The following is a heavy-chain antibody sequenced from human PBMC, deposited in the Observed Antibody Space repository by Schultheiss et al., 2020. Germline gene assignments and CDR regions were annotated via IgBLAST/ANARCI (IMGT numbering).Heavy chain of an antibody. CDR2: INWNGGST. CDR3: ARDLRDSSGYYVFDY. D-gene: IGHD3-22*01. Sequence: GGSLRLSCAASGFTFDDYGMSWVRQAPGKGLEWVSGINWNGGSTGYADSVKGRFTISRDNAKNSLYLQMNSLRAEDTALYYCARDLRDSSGYYVFDYWGQGTLVTVSS. CDR1: GFTFDDYG. J-gene: IGHJ4*02. V-gene: IGHV3-20*04.